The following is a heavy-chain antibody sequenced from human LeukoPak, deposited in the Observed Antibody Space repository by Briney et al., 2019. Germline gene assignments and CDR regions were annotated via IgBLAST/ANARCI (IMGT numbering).Heavy chain of an antibody. Sequence: ASLKVSCKASAYTFTSYGISWVRQAPGQGLEWMGWISAYNGNTNYAQKFQGRVIMTTDTSTSTAYMELRSLRSDDTAVYYCARASESGWREFDYWGQGTLVTVSS. CDR3: ARASESGWREFDY. CDR1: AYTFTSYG. V-gene: IGHV1-18*01. J-gene: IGHJ4*02. D-gene: IGHD6-19*01. CDR2: ISAYNGNT.